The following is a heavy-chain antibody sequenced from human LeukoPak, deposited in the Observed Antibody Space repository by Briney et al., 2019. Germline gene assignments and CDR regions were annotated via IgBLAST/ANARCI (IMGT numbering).Heavy chain of an antibody. CDR3: ARRDGSSWYNWFDP. V-gene: IGHV4-38-2*01. CDR1: GFSISRGYF. Sequence: SETLSLTCAVSGFSISRGYFWSWIRQPPGTGLEWIGSIFHSGDTYYNPSLKSRVPISVDTTKNQFYLRLTSVTAADTALYYCARRDGSSWYNWFDPWGQGILVTVSS. D-gene: IGHD6-13*01. CDR2: IFHSGDT. J-gene: IGHJ5*02.